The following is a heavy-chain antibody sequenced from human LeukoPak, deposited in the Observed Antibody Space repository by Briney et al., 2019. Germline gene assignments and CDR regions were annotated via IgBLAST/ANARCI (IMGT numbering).Heavy chain of an antibody. D-gene: IGHD6-13*01. CDR1: GYTFTNYG. CDR3: ARDLSRLRQQLVRENWFDP. J-gene: IGHJ5*02. Sequence: EASVKVSCKASGYTFTNYGISWVRQAPGQGLEWMGWISGYNGHPNYAEKLQGRVTMTTDTSTSTAYMELRSLRSDDTAVYYCARDLSRLRQQLVRENWFDPWGQGTLVTVSS. V-gene: IGHV1-18*01. CDR2: ISGYNGHP.